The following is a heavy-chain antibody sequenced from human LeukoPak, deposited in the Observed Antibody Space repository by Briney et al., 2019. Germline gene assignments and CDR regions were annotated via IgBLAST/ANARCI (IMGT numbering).Heavy chain of an antibody. CDR2: ISYDGSNK. Sequence: GRSLRLSCAASGFTFSTYAMHWVRQAPGKGLEWVALISYDGSNKYYADSVKGRFTISRDNSENKVYLQMNSLRAEDAAVHYCARDGDAGTYGDYWGQGTLVTVSS. D-gene: IGHD3-10*01. J-gene: IGHJ4*02. CDR1: GFTFSTYA. V-gene: IGHV3-30-3*01. CDR3: ARDGDAGTYGDY.